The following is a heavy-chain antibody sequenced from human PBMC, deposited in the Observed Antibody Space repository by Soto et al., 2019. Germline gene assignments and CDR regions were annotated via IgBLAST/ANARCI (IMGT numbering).Heavy chain of an antibody. CDR3: ARITTDSSSWIYGWFDA. V-gene: IGHV1-2*02. D-gene: IGHD6-13*01. CDR1: GCIFTGYY. Sequence: ASVKVSCKASGCIFTGYYIHWVRQAPGQGLEWMGWINPNTGGTNYAHNFQGRVTMTRDTSISTAYMELSRLRFDDTAVYYCARITTDSSSWIYGWFDAWGRGTLVTVSS. CDR2: INPNTGGT. J-gene: IGHJ5*02.